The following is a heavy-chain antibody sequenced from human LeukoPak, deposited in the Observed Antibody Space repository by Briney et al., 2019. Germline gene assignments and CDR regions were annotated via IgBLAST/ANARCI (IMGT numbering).Heavy chain of an antibody. CDR2: ISSSSSTI. D-gene: IGHD5-12*01. CDR1: GFTFSSYS. CDR3: AREMGYDPIDY. V-gene: IGHV3-48*01. Sequence: PGRSLRLSCAASGFTFSSYSMNWVRQAPGKGLEWVSYISSSSSTIYYADSVKGRFTISRDNAKNSLYLQMNSLRAEDTAVYYCAREMGYDPIDYWGQGTLVTVSS. J-gene: IGHJ4*02.